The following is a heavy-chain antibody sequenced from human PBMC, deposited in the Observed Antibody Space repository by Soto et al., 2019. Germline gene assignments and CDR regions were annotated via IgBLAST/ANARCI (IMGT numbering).Heavy chain of an antibody. CDR1: GFTFSSYA. D-gene: IGHD2-2*02. CDR2: ISGSGGST. Sequence: HPGGSLRLSCAASGFTFSSYAMSWVRQAPGKGLEWVSAISGSGGSTYYADSVKGRFTISRDNSKNTLYLQMNSLKIEDTAVYYCTTDSYSAILRDRFYFWGRGTLVTGSA. CDR3: TTDSYSAILRDRFYF. J-gene: IGHJ5*01. V-gene: IGHV3-23*01.